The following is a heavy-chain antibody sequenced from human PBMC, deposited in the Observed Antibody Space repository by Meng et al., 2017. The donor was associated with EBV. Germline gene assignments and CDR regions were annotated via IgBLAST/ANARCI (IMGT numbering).Heavy chain of an antibody. J-gene: IGHJ4*02. V-gene: IGHV1-69*06. Sequence: QVQLVQAGGEVKKPGSSVKASCKASGGTFSSYAISWVRQAPGQGLGWMGGIIPIFGTANYAQKFQGRVTITADKSTSTAYMELSSLRSEDTAVYYCARAEIAAAGRLDYWGQGTLVTVSS. D-gene: IGHD6-13*01. CDR3: ARAEIAAAGRLDY. CDR2: IIPIFGTA. CDR1: GGTFSSYA.